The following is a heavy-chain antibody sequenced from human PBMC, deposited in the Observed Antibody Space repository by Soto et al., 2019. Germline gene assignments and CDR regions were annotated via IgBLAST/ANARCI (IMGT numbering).Heavy chain of an antibody. CDR1: GGSICTSNW. CDR2: VYRTGST. Sequence: QVQLQESGPGLVKPSGTLSLTCAVSGGSICTSNWWSWVRQPPGKGLEWIGEVYRTGSTNYNPSLESRLTISVDKSKNQFSLKLTSVTAADTAVYYCARARATIAAAAIFDCWGQGTLVTVSS. CDR3: ARARATIAAAAIFDC. D-gene: IGHD6-13*01. V-gene: IGHV4-4*02. J-gene: IGHJ4*02.